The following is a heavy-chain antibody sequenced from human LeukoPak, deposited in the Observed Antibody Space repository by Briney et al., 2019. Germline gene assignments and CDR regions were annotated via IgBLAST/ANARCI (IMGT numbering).Heavy chain of an antibody. CDR1: GFTFSSYG. D-gene: IGHD6-6*01. CDR3: AKDSQLALYYFDY. CDR2: IRYDGSNK. J-gene: IGHJ4*02. Sequence: PGGSLRLSCAASGFTFSSYGMHWVRQAPGKGLEWVAFIRYDGSNKYYADSVKGRFTISRDNSKNTLYLQMNSLRAEDTALYYCAKDSQLALYYFDYWGQGTLVTVSS. V-gene: IGHV3-30*02.